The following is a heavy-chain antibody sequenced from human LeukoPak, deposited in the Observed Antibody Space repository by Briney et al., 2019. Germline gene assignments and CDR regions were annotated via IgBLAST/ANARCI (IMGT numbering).Heavy chain of an antibody. CDR1: GGTFSSYA. CDR2: IIPILGIA. J-gene: IGHJ1*01. CDR3: AREGSSSWRGPYFQH. Sequence: GSSVKVSCKASGGTFSSYAISWVRQAPGQGLEWMGRIIPILGIANYAQKFQGRVTITADKSTSTAYMELSSLRSEDTAVYYCAREGSSSWRGPYFQHWGQGTLVTVSS. V-gene: IGHV1-69*04. D-gene: IGHD6-13*01.